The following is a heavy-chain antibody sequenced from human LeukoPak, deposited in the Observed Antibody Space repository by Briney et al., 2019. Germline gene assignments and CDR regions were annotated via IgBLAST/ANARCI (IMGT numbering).Heavy chain of an antibody. CDR2: IYHSGST. D-gene: IGHD3-22*01. CDR3: ARLDSSGYFDY. Sequence: SETLSLTCTVSGYSISSGYYWGRIRQPPGKGLEWIGSIYHSGSTYYNPSLKSRVTISVDTSKNQFSLKLSSVTAADTAVYYCARLDSSGYFDYWGQGTLVTVSS. V-gene: IGHV4-38-2*02. J-gene: IGHJ4*02. CDR1: GYSISSGYY.